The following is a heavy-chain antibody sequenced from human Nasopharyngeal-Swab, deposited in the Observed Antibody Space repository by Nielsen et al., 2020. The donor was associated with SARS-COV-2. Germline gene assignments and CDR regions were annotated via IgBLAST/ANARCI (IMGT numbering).Heavy chain of an antibody. CDR3: ARARVLAVAGYYYYYMDV. J-gene: IGHJ6*03. CDR2: IYYGGST. Sequence: RQCPGKGPEWIGYIYYGGSTNYNPSPKSRVTISVDTSKNQFSLKLSSVTAADTAVYYCARARVLAVAGYYYYYMDVWGKGTTVTVSS. V-gene: IGHV4-61*06. D-gene: IGHD6-19*01.